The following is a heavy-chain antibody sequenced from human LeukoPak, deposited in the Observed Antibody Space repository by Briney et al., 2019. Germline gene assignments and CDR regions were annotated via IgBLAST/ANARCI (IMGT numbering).Heavy chain of an antibody. Sequence: PSETLSLTCAVYGGSFSGYYWSWIRQPPGKGLEWIGEINHSGSTNYNPSLKSRVTISVDTSKNQFSLKLSSVTAADTAVYYCARRKRSGCSSTSCLLNWFNPWGQGTLVAVSS. J-gene: IGHJ5*02. D-gene: IGHD2-2*01. CDR2: INHSGST. CDR3: ARRKRSGCSSTSCLLNWFNP. CDR1: GGSFSGYY. V-gene: IGHV4-34*01.